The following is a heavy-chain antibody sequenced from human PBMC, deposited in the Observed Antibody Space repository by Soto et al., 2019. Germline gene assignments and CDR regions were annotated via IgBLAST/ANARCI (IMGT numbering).Heavy chain of an antibody. D-gene: IGHD3-22*01. V-gene: IGHV4-31*03. Sequence: SETLSLTCTVSGGSISSGGYYWSWIRQHPGKGLEWIGYIYYSGSTYYNPSLKSRVTISVDTSKNQFSLKLSSVTAADTAVYYCARSGNYYDSSGYLRDKGYFDYWGQGTLVTVSS. CDR2: IYYSGST. CDR3: ARSGNYYDSSGYLRDKGYFDY. CDR1: GGSISSGGYY. J-gene: IGHJ4*02.